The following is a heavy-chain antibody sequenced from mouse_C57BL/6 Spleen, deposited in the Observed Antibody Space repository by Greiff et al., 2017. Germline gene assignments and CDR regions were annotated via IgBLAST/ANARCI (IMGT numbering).Heavy chain of an antibody. CDR2: IDPANGNT. CDR3: AQTAQGTGDFDY. J-gene: IGHJ2*01. V-gene: IGHV14-3*01. CDR1: GFNIKNTY. Sequence: VQLQQSVAELVRPGASVKLSCTASGFNIKNTYMHWVKQRPEQGLEWIGRIDPANGNTKYAPTFQGKATITADTSSNPAYLQLSSLTSEDTAIYYCAQTAQGTGDFDYWGQGTTLTVSS. D-gene: IGHD3-2*02.